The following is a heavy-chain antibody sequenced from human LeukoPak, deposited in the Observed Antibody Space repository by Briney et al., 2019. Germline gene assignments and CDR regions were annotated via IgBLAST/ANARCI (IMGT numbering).Heavy chain of an antibody. CDR2: ISGSGGSS. J-gene: IGHJ4*02. D-gene: IGHD3-3*01. CDR3: AKDYEVAGVGCFDY. V-gene: IGHV3-23*01. Sequence: RPGGSLRLSCAASGFTFSTYAMTWVRQAPGKRLEWVSAISGSGGSSYYADSVKGRFTISRDNSKNTLYLQMNSLRAEDTAVYYCAKDYEVAGVGCFDYWGQGTLVAVSS. CDR1: GFTFSTYA.